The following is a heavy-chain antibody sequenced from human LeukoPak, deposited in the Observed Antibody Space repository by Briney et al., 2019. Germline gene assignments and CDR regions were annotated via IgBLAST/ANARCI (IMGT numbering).Heavy chain of an antibody. Sequence: PSQTLSLTCTVSGGSISSGSYYWSWIRQPAGKGLEWIGRIYTSGSTNYNPSLKSRVTISVDTSKNQFSLKLSSVTAADTAVYYCVASGGDYWGQGTLVTVSS. CDR2: IYTSGST. J-gene: IGHJ4*02. D-gene: IGHD2-15*01. CDR3: VASGGDY. CDR1: GGSISSGSYY. V-gene: IGHV4-61*02.